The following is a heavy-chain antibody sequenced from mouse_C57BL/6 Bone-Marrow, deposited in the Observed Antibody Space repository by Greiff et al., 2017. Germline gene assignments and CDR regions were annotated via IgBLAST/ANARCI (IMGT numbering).Heavy chain of an antibody. V-gene: IGHV1-54*01. CDR1: GYAFTNYL. J-gene: IGHJ2*01. D-gene: IGHD2-2*01. CDR3: ARSPAGFDYFDY. CDR2: INPGSGGT. Sequence: VQLQQSGAELVRPGTSVKVSCKASGYAFTNYLIEWVKQRPGQGLEWIGVINPGSGGTNYNEKFKGKATLTADKSSSTDYMQRSSLTSEDSAVYFCARSPAGFDYFDYWGQGTTLTVSS.